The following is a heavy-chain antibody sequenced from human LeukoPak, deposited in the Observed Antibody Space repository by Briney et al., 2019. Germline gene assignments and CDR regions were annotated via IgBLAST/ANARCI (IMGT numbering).Heavy chain of an antibody. CDR3: AKLLYGSAPFDP. D-gene: IGHD3-10*01. CDR1: GFTFSSYE. J-gene: IGHJ5*02. V-gene: IGHV3-48*03. CDR2: ISSSGSTI. Sequence: PGGSLRLSCAASGFTFSSYEMNWVRQAPGKGLEWVSYISSSGSTIYYADSVKGRFTISRDNAKNSLYLQMNSLRAEETAVYYCAKLLYGSAPFDPWGQGTLVTVSS.